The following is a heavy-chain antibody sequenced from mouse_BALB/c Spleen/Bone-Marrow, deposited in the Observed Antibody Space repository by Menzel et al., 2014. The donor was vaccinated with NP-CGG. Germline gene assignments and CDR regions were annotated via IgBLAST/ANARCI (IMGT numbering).Heavy chain of an antibody. D-gene: IGHD2-3*01. V-gene: IGHV14-3*02. CDR1: GFNIKDTY. CDR2: IDPANGNA. CDR3: AIYFYSDY. Sequence: VQLQQSGAELVKPGASVRLSCTASGFNIKDTYMHWVKQRPDQGLEWIGRIDPANGNAKHDPKFQGKAAITADTSSNTTYLQLSSLTSEDTAVYYCAIYFYSDYWVQGTTLTVSS. J-gene: IGHJ2*01.